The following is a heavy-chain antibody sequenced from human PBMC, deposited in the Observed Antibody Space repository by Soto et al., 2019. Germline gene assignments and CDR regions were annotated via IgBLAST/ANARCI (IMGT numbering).Heavy chain of an antibody. CDR2: IYSGGST. CDR1: GFTVSSNY. Sequence: EVQLVESGGGLIQPGGSLRLSCAASGFTVSSNYMSWVRQAPGKGLEWVSVIYSGGSTYYADSVKGRFTISRDNSKNTLYLQMNSLRAEDKAVYYCARNYYDSGGGFDYWGQGTLVPVSS. CDR3: ARNYYDSGGGFDY. D-gene: IGHD3-22*01. V-gene: IGHV3-53*01. J-gene: IGHJ4*02.